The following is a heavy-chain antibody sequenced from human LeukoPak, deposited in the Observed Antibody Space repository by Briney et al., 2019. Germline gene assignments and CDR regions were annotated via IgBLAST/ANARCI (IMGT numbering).Heavy chain of an antibody. CDR3: ARAGNSGYSYGTPFDY. V-gene: IGHV4-34*01. CDR1: GGSFSGYY. Sequence: SETLSLTCAVYGGSFSGYYWSWIRQPPGKGLEWIGETNHSGSTNYNPSLKSRVTISVDTSKNQFSLKLSSVTAADTAVYYCARAGNSGYSYGTPFDYWGQGTLVTVSS. J-gene: IGHJ4*02. CDR2: TNHSGST. D-gene: IGHD5-18*01.